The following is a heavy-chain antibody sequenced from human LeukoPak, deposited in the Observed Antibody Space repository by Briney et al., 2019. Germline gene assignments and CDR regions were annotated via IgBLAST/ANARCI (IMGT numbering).Heavy chain of an antibody. CDR3: AKDGSYYDSSGYSWAIGIDY. V-gene: IGHV3-30*18. CDR2: ISYDGSNK. CDR1: GFPFSSYG. D-gene: IGHD3-22*01. Sequence: GSLRLSCAASGFPFSSYGMHWVRQAPGKGLEWVAVISYDGSNKYYADSVKGRFTISRDNSKNTLYLQMNSLRAEDTAVYYCAKDGSYYDSSGYSWAIGIDYWGQGTLVTVSS. J-gene: IGHJ4*02.